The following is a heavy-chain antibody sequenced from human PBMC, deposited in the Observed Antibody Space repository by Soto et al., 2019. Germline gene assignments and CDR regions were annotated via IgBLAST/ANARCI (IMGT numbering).Heavy chain of an antibody. Sequence: ASVKVSCKVSGYTLTELSMHWVRQAPGKGLEWMGGFDPEDGNTNYAQKFQERVTITRDMSTSTAYMELSSLRSEDTAVYYCAAGEINWFDPWGQGTLVTVSS. V-gene: IGHV1-24*01. CDR3: AAGEINWFDP. J-gene: IGHJ5*02. CDR2: FDPEDGNT. CDR1: GYTLTELS.